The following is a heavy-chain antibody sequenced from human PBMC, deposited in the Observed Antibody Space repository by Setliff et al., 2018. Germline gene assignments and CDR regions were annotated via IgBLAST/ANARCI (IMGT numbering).Heavy chain of an antibody. V-gene: IGHV4-34*01. Sequence: SETLSLTCAAYGGTFSDYYWTWIRQPPGKGLEWIGEINHSGTTNYHPPLRSRVTISVDTSKNQFSLKVTSVTAADTSVYFCARGRNVAARLLDSWGQGTLVTVSS. CDR2: INHSGTT. D-gene: IGHD6-6*01. J-gene: IGHJ4*02. CDR3: ARGRNVAARLLDS. CDR1: GGTFSDYY.